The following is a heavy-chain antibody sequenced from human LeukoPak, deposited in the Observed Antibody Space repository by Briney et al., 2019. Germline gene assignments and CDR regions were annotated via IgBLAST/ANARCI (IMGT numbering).Heavy chain of an antibody. CDR1: GGSFSGYY. CDR2: INHSGST. D-gene: IGHD3-22*01. Sequence: SETLSLTCAVYGGSFSGYYWSWIRQPPGKGLEWIGEINHSGSTNYNPSLKSRVTISVDTSKNQFSLKLSSVTAADTAVYYCARANDSSGLNFDYWGQGTLVTVS. J-gene: IGHJ4*02. V-gene: IGHV4-34*01. CDR3: ARANDSSGLNFDY.